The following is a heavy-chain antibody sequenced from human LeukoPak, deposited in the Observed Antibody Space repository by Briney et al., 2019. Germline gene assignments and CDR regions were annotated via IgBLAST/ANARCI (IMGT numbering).Heavy chain of an antibody. Sequence: GASVKVSCKASGYTFTGYYMHWVRQAPGQGLEWMGWINPNSGGTNYAQKFQGRVTMTRDTSISTAYMGLSRLRSDDTAVYYCATLTTVIAGSWYYGMDVWGQGTTVTVSS. CDR1: GYTFTGYY. J-gene: IGHJ6*02. D-gene: IGHD4-17*01. CDR3: ATLTTVIAGSWYYGMDV. V-gene: IGHV1-2*02. CDR2: INPNSGGT.